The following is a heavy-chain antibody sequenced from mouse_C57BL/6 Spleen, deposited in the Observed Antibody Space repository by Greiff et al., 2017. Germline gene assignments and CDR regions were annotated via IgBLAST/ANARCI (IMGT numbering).Heavy chain of an antibody. CDR1: GYSITSGYY. D-gene: IGHD2-3*01. CDR3: ARGGIYDGSSGAMDY. CDR2: ISYDGSN. Sequence: EVQVVESGPGLVKPSQSLSLTCSVTGYSITSGYYWNWLRQFPGNKLEWMGYISYDGSNNYNPSLKNRISITRDTSKNQFFLKLKSVTTEDTATYYCARGGIYDGSSGAMDYWGQGTSVTVSS. J-gene: IGHJ4*01. V-gene: IGHV3-6*01.